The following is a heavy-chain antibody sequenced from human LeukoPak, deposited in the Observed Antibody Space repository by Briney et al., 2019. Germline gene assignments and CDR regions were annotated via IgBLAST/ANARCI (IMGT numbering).Heavy chain of an antibody. D-gene: IGHD6-19*01. J-gene: IGHJ4*02. CDR2: IFQSGTT. V-gene: IGHV4-30-2*01. CDR1: GGSISIGGYS. Sequence: PSQTLSLTCAVSGGSISIGGYSWSWIRQPPGKGLECFGFIFQSGTTYYNPSLKSRVTISVDRSKNQFSLKLNSVTAADTAVYYCARHLSVAVADSWSPYYFDYWGQGTLVTVSS. CDR3: ARHLSVAVADSWSPYYFDY.